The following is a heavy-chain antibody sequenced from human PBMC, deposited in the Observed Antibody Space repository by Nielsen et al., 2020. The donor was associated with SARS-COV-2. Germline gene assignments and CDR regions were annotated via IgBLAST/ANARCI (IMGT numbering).Heavy chain of an antibody. V-gene: IGHV3-30-3*02. CDR1: GFTFSSYA. CDR3: AKIPIAVAGGGYYYYGMDV. J-gene: IGHJ6*02. CDR2: ISYDGSNK. D-gene: IGHD6-19*01. Sequence: GESLKISCAASGFTFSSYAMHWVRQAPGKGLEWVAVISYDGSNKYYADSVKGRFTISRDNSKNSLYLQMNSLRAEDTALYYCAKIPIAVAGGGYYYYGMDVWGQGTTVTVSS.